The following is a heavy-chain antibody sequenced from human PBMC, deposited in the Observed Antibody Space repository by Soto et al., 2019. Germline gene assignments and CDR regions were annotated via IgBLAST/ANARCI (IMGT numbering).Heavy chain of an antibody. Sequence: GGSLRLSCAASGFTFSSYGMHWVRQAPGKGLEWVAVISYDGSNKYYADSVKGRFTISRDNSKNTLYLQMNSLRAEDTAVYYCAKDIPGHGILGAFDIWGQGTMVTVSS. J-gene: IGHJ3*02. CDR2: ISYDGSNK. V-gene: IGHV3-30*18. D-gene: IGHD1-1*01. CDR3: AKDIPGHGILGAFDI. CDR1: GFTFSSYG.